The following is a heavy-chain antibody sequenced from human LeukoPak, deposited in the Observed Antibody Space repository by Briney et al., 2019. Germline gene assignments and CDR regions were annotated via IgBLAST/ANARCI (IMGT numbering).Heavy chain of an antibody. CDR3: ARRSSGSPPYYFDY. CDR1: GFTFSSYW. CDR2: INSDGSST. J-gene: IGHJ4*02. D-gene: IGHD1-26*01. Sequence: GGSLRLSCAASGFTFSSYWMHWVRQAPGKGLVWVSRINSDGSSTSYADSVKGRFTISRDNAKNTLDLQMNSLRAEDTAVYYCARRSSGSPPYYFDYWGQGTLVTVSS. V-gene: IGHV3-74*01.